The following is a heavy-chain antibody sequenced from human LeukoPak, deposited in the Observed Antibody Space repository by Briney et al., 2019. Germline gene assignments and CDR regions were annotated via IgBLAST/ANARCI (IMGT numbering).Heavy chain of an antibody. V-gene: IGHV3-21*01. CDR2: ISTSNTFI. Sequence: GGSLRLSCAASGFTFSNYNMNWVRQAPGKGLEWVSSISTSNTFIYYADSVKGRFTISRDNANNSLYLQMNDLRVEDTAVYYCARDSGPLFDPWGHGTLVTVSS. CDR3: ARDSGPLFDP. J-gene: IGHJ5*02. D-gene: IGHD7-27*01. CDR1: GFTFSNYN.